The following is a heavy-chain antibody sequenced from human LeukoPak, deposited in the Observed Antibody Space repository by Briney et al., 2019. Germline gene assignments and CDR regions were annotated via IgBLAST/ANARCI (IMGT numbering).Heavy chain of an antibody. CDR1: GGSFSGYY. D-gene: IGHD6-19*01. Sequence: SETLSLTCAVYGGSFSGYYWSWIRQPPGKGLEWIGYIYYSGSTNYNPSLKSRVTISVDTSKNQFSLKLSSVTAADTAVYYCARDRSSGWTDLWGRGTLVTVSS. V-gene: IGHV4-59*01. CDR3: ARDRSSGWTDL. J-gene: IGHJ2*01. CDR2: IYYSGST.